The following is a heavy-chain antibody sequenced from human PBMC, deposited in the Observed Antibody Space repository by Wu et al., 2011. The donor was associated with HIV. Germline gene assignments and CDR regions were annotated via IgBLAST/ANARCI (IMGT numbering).Heavy chain of an antibody. V-gene: IGHV1-18*01. CDR3: ARDYYSSGWYPSGY. D-gene: IGHD6-19*01. J-gene: IGHJ4*02. Sequence: QIQLVQSGPEVKKLGASVKVSCKASGFSFSNYGFSWVRQAPGQGLEWMGWISAYNGDTNYAQKFQGRVTMTTDTSTSTAYMEVRSLRSDDTAVYYCARDYYSSGWYPSGYWGQGTLVTVSS. CDR1: GFSFSNYG. CDR2: ISAYNGDT.